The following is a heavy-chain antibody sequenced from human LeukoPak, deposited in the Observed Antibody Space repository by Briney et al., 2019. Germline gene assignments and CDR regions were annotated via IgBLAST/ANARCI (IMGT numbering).Heavy chain of an antibody. J-gene: IGHJ4*02. D-gene: IGHD6-6*01. Sequence: SETLSLTCTVSGGSISSYYWSWIRQPPGKGLEWIGYIYYSGSTDYNPSLKSRVTISVDTFKNQFSLKLSSVTAADTAVYYCARGVEYSSSSGLGYWGQGTLVTVSS. CDR1: GGSISSYY. CDR2: IYYSGST. V-gene: IGHV4-59*01. CDR3: ARGVEYSSSSGLGY.